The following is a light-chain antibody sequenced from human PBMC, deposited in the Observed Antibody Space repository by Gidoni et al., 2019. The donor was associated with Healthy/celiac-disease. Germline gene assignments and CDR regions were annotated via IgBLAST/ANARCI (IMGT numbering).Light chain of an antibody. CDR3: QQYGSSLTWT. CDR2: GAS. J-gene: IGKJ1*01. V-gene: IGKV3-20*01. CDR1: QSVSSSY. Sequence: IVLTQSPGTLSLSPGERATLSCRASQSVSSSYLAWYQQKPAQAPRLLIYGASSRATGIPDRFSGSGSETDFTLTISRLEPEDFAVYYCQQYGSSLTWTFGQGTKVEIK.